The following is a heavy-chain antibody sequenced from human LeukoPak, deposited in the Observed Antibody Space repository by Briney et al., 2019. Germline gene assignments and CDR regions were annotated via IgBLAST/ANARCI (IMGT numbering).Heavy chain of an antibody. D-gene: IGHD2-21*01. CDR2: TSSSDAGT. Sequence: GGSLRLSCAASGFTLSIYAMSWVRQAPGKGLEWVSATSSSDAGTYYADSVRGRFTISRDNSKNTLYLQMNSLRAEDAAVYYCAKAPVTSCRGAYCYPFDYWGQGTLVTASS. CDR1: GFTLSIYA. V-gene: IGHV3-23*01. J-gene: IGHJ4*02. CDR3: AKAPVTSCRGAYCYPFDY.